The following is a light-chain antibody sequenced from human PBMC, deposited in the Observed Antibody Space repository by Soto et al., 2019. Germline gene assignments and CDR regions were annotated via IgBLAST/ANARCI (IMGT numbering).Light chain of an antibody. CDR2: SAP. CDR1: QTVSSNY. J-gene: IGKJ4*01. CDR3: QQYGTSPLT. V-gene: IGKV3-20*01. Sequence: EIVLTQSPGPPSLSAGARATLSCSASQTVSSNYLAWYQQKPGQAPRLLIYSAPTRATGIPDRFSGSGSGTDFPLTISRLEPEDFAVYYCQQYGTSPLTFGGGTKGDIK.